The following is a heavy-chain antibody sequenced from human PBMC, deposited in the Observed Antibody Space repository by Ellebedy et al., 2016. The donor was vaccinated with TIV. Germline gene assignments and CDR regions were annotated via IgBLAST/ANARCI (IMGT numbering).Heavy chain of an antibody. Sequence: GESLKISCAASGFTFRSHEMTWVRQAPGKGLEWVSHISGSASTWYYADSVKGRFTISRDNAEKSLYLQMNSLRVEDTAVYYCTSEYTSGAWGQGTLVTVSS. J-gene: IGHJ5*02. CDR3: TSEYTSGA. CDR1: GFTFRSHE. CDR2: ISGSASTW. D-gene: IGHD6-19*01. V-gene: IGHV3-48*03.